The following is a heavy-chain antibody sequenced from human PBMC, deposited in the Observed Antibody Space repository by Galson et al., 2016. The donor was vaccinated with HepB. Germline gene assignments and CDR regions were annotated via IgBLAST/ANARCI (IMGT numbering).Heavy chain of an antibody. Sequence: SETLSLTCAVSGDSISGSHWWSWVRQPPGKGLEWIGEILHSGRTNYNPSLKSRVTMSADTSKNELSLIVSSVTAADTAVYYCVSEPSGWMGFARWGQGTLVTVSS. D-gene: IGHD6-19*01. V-gene: IGHV4-4*02. CDR1: GDSISGSHW. J-gene: IGHJ5*02. CDR2: ILHSGRT. CDR3: VSEPSGWMGFAR.